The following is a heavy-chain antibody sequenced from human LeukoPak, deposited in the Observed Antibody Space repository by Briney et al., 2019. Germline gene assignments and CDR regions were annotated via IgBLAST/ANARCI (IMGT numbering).Heavy chain of an antibody. V-gene: IGHV3-7*01. J-gene: IGHJ4*02. D-gene: IGHD3-16*01. CDR1: GFTLGTYW. CDR2: INPDGSGK. Sequence: GGSLRLSCEASGFTLGTYWMNWVRQVPGKGLDWVANINPDGSGKRYVDSVKGRFTIARDNADNSLSLQMNSLRAEDTAVYYCASWGAGGNSWGQGTLVTVSS. CDR3: ASWGAGGNS.